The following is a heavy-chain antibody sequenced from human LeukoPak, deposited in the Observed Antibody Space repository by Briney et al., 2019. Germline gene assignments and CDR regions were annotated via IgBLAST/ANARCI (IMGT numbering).Heavy chain of an antibody. Sequence: PSETLSLTCTVSGGSISSYYWGWIRQPPGKGLEWIGYIYHSGDTYYNRPLKNRITISKDTSKNQFSLRLSSVTAADTAVYYCARGDYNDFPYWFDPWGQGTLVTVSS. CDR2: IYHSGDT. CDR3: ARGDYNDFPYWFDP. J-gene: IGHJ5*02. CDR1: GGSISSYY. D-gene: IGHD3-3*01. V-gene: IGHV4-4*09.